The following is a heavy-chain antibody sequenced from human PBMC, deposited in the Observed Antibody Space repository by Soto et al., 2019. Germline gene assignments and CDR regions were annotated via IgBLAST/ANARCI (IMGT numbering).Heavy chain of an antibody. CDR3: AKDPYYYDSSGYYYYLYYFDY. Sequence: EVQLLESGGGLVQPGGSLRLSCAASGFTFSSYAMSWVRQAPGKGLEWVSAISGSGGSTYYADSVKGRFTISRDNSKNTLYLQMNSLRAEDTAVYYCAKDPYYYDSSGYYYYLYYFDYWGQGTLVTVSS. CDR1: GFTFSSYA. V-gene: IGHV3-23*01. CDR2: ISGSGGST. D-gene: IGHD3-22*01. J-gene: IGHJ4*02.